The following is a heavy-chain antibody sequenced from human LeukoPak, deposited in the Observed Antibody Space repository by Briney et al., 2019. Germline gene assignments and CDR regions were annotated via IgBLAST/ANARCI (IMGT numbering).Heavy chain of an antibody. CDR3: ARVVSSSSRYYYYYYYMDV. CDR2: IFYSGRT. J-gene: IGHJ6*03. V-gene: IGHV4-39*07. D-gene: IGHD6-6*01. CDR1: GGSISSSTYY. Sequence: PSETLSLTCTVSGGSISSSTYYWGWIRQPPGKGLEWIGSIFYSGRTYYNPSLKSRVTMSVDTSKNQFSLRLSSVNAADTAVYYCARVVSSSSRYYYYYYYMDVWGKGTTVTISS.